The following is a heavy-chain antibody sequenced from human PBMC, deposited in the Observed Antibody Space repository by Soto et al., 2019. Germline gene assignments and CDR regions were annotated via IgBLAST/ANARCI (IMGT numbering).Heavy chain of an antibody. V-gene: IGHV3-15*01. CDR3: TTRFVVVPVATVALKTPNAY. D-gene: IGHD2-2*01. CDR1: GFTFNYAW. Sequence: PGGSLRLSCAASGFTFNYAWMSWVRQAPGKGLEWVGRVKSKTDGGTTDYAAPVNGRFTISRDDSKTTLFLEMNSLKTDDTAVYYCTTRFVVVPVATVALKTPNAYWGQGTLVTVSS. CDR2: VKSKTDGGTT. J-gene: IGHJ4*02.